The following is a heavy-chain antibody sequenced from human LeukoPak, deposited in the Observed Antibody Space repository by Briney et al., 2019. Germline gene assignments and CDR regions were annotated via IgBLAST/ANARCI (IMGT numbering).Heavy chain of an antibody. CDR2: IYYSGST. J-gene: IGHJ4*02. V-gene: IGHV4-59*01. D-gene: IGHD3-3*01. Sequence: SETLSLTCTVSGGSISSYYWSWIRQPPGKGLEWIGYIYYSGSTNYNPSLKSRVTISVDTSKNQFSLKLSSVTAADTAVYYCARTDYDFWSGCHYQYFDYWGQGTLVTVSS. CDR3: ARTDYDFWSGCHYQYFDY. CDR1: GGSISSYY.